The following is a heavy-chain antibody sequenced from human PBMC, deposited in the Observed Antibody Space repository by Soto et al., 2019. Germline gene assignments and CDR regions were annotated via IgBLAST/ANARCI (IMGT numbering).Heavy chain of an antibody. V-gene: IGHV4-4*07. CDR1: GVSITSYY. J-gene: IGHJ4*02. CDR2: IYSSGST. D-gene: IGHD1-20*01. CDR3: ACLYNWNGWSDY. Sequence: QVQLQESGPGLVKPSETLSLTCTVSGVSITSYYWSWIRQPAGKGLEWIGRIYSSGSTNYNPSLKSRVTMSIDTSKNQFSLKLSSVTAADTAVYYCACLYNWNGWSDYWGQGTLVIVSS.